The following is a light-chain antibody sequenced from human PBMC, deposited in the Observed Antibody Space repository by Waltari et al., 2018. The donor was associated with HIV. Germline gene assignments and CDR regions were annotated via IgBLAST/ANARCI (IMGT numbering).Light chain of an antibody. CDR3: SSYTSSSTLV. Sequence: QSALTQPPSVSGPPGQSVTIFCTATSSEVGGYYRVSWYQQPPGTAPKLLIYEVGIRPSGVPQRFSGSKSGNTASLTITGIQAEDEADYYCSSYTSSSTLVYGGGTKQTFL. CDR2: EVG. CDR1: SSEVGGYYR. V-gene: IGLV2-18*02. J-gene: IGLJ2*01.